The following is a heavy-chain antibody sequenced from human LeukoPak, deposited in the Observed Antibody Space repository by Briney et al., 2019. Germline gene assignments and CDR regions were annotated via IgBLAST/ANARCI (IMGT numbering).Heavy chain of an antibody. J-gene: IGHJ4*02. D-gene: IGHD2-2*01. CDR2: ISGRGASK. CDR3: AKGVVVAPDVTPFDY. V-gene: IGHV3-23*01. Sequence: GGSLRLSCAVSGLTFNNYTMSWVRQAPGKGLEWVSGISGRGASKYYADSVKGRFTISRDNSKNTLYLQMNSLRAEDTAVYYCAKGVVVAPDVTPFDYWGQGTLVTVSS. CDR1: GLTFNNYT.